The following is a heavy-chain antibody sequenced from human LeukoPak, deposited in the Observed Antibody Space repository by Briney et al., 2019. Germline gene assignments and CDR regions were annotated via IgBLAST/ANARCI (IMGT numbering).Heavy chain of an antibody. V-gene: IGHV4-34*01. Sequence: SETLSLTCAVYGGSFSGYYWSWIRQPPGKGLEWIGEINHSGSTNYNPSLKSRVTISVDTSKNQFSLKLSSVTAADTAVYYCARVKKYYYYYYMDVWGKGTTVTVSS. J-gene: IGHJ6*03. CDR2: INHSGST. CDR3: ARVKKYYYYYYMDV. CDR1: GGSFSGYY.